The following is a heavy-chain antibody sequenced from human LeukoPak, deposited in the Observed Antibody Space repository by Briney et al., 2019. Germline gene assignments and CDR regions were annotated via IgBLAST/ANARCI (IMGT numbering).Heavy chain of an antibody. CDR3: AKVMAGTVAFDI. CDR1: GYTFTGYY. D-gene: IGHD6-19*01. Sequence: ASVKVSCKATGYTFTGYYMHWVRQAPGQGLEWMGWINPNSGGTNYAQEFQGRVTMTRDTSISTAYMELSRLRSDDTAVYYCAKVMAGTVAFDIWGQGAMVTVSP. J-gene: IGHJ3*02. V-gene: IGHV1-2*02. CDR2: INPNSGGT.